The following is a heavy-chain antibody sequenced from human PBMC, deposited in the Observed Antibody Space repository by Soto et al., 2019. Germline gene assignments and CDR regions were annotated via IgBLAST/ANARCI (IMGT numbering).Heavy chain of an antibody. Sequence: QITLNESGPTVVRPTETLTLTCRFSGFSLTTSGVGVGWIRQSPGKAPEWLALIYCDDDKRYSASLKSRLTITKDTTKNPVVLTVSDLDPTDTATYYCAHRVLRTVFGLVTTTAIYFDFWGQGTPVAVSS. V-gene: IGHV2-5*02. J-gene: IGHJ4*02. CDR3: AHRVLRTVFGLVTTTAIYFDF. CDR1: GFSLTTSGVG. CDR2: IYCDDDK. D-gene: IGHD3-3*01.